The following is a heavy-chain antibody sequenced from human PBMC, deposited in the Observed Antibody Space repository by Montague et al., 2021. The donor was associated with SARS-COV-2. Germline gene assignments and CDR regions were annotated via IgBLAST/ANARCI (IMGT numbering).Heavy chain of an antibody. CDR1: GGSISSYY. V-gene: IGHV4-4*07. CDR2: IYTSGST. J-gene: IGHJ6*02. D-gene: IGHD3-16*02. Sequence: SETLSLTCTVSGGSISSYYWSWIRQPAGKGLEWIGRIYTSGSTHYNPSLKSRVTMSVDTSKNQFSLKLSSVTAADTAVYYCARDLIVYDYVWGSYRPYGMDVWGQGTTVTVSS. CDR3: ARDLIVYDYVWGSYRPYGMDV.